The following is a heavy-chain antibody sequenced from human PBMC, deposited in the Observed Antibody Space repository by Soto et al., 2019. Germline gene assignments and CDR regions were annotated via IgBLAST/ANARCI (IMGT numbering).Heavy chain of an antibody. CDR1: GFICSSYD. D-gene: IGHD1-26*01. J-gene: IGHJ3*02. Sequence: VQMLESGGGLAQPGGSLRLSCAVSGFICSSYDMSWVRQAPGKGLEWVSTILVGGSTHYEDSVKGRFTISRDTSKNTVYLQMSSLTAGDTDFYYCAKATATSGGAFEIYGQGTMVTVSS. CDR2: ILVGGST. CDR3: AKATATSGGAFEI. V-gene: IGHV3-23*01.